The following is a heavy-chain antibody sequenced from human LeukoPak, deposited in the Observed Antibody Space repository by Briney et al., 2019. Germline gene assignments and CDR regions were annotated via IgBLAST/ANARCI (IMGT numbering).Heavy chain of an antibody. J-gene: IGHJ4*02. CDR2: MRYDGNNK. CDR3: AREVRSGSFDY. CDR1: GFTFSSYG. V-gene: IGHV3-30*02. Sequence: GGSLRLSCTTSGFTFSSYGMHWVRQAPGKGLEWVAFMRYDGNNKYYADSVKGRFTISRDNSKNTLYLQMNSLRAEDTAVYYCAREVRSGSFDYWGQGTLVTVSS. D-gene: IGHD3-10*01.